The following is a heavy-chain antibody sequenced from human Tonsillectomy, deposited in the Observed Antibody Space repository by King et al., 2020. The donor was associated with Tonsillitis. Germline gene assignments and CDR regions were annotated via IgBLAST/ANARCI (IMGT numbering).Heavy chain of an antibody. CDR3: AKSYFGTSDTSGYYYGAYYFDY. CDR2: VSGGGDFA. V-gene: IGHV3-23*04. Sequence: VQLVESGGGLVQPGGSLRLSCAASGLPFSSYAMSWIRQAPGQGLEWVSSVSGGGDFAYYADSVKGRFTISRDNSKNTLYLQGSSLRAEDTAVYYCAKSYFGTSDTSGYYYGAYYFDYWGQGTLVTVSS. D-gene: IGHD3-22*01. J-gene: IGHJ4*02. CDR1: GLPFSSYA.